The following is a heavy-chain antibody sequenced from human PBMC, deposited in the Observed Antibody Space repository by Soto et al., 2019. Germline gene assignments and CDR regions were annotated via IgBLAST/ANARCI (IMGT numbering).Heavy chain of an antibody. V-gene: IGHV3-20*04. CDR1: GFTLDDYG. J-gene: IGHJ4*02. CDR3: ASEWKHDGLDY. D-gene: IGHD5-18*01. Sequence: GGSLRLSCAASGFTLDDYGMSWARQAPGEGVEWVSGVNWNGGSTGYADSVKGRFIISRDNSKSTLYLQMNSLRTEDTAVYYCASEWKHDGLDYWGQGTLVTVSS. CDR2: VNWNGGST.